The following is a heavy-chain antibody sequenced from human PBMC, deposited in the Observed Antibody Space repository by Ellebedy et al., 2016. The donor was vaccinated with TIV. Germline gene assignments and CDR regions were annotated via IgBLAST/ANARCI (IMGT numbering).Heavy chain of an antibody. J-gene: IGHJ4*02. CDR2: IYYSGST. V-gene: IGHV4-59*01. D-gene: IGHD5-18*01. CDR1: GGSIRSFY. CDR3: ARGRGYSYFIDY. Sequence: SETLSLTCTVSGGSIRSFYWSWIRQPPGKGLEWIGYIYYSGSTNYNPSLKSRVTISVDTSKNQFSLKLSSVTAADTAVYYCARGRGYSYFIDYWGQGTLVTVSS.